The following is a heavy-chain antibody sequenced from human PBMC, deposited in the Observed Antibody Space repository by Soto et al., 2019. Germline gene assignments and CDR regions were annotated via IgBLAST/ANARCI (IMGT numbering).Heavy chain of an antibody. Sequence: GGSLRLSCAVSGLTLSDTFMTWIRQAPGKGLEWVSYNSAYGTTMYYADSVKGRFTISRDNAKNSLYLQMNSLRADDTAVYFCARGRYSNDYWGQGTLVTVSS. J-gene: IGHJ4*02. V-gene: IGHV3-11*01. D-gene: IGHD5-12*01. CDR1: GLTLSDTF. CDR2: NSAYGTTM. CDR3: ARGRYSNDY.